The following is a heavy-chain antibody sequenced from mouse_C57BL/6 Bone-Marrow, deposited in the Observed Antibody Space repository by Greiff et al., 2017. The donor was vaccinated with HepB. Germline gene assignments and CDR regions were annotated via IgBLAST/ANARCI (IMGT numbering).Heavy chain of an antibody. Sequence: EVKLVESGGGLVQPKGSLKLSCAASGFSFNTYAMNWVRQAPGKGLEWVARIRSKSNNYATYYADSVKDRFTISRDDSESMLYLQMNNLKTEDTAMYYCVRQRVYDGYFYAMDYWGQGTSVTVSS. V-gene: IGHV10-1*01. J-gene: IGHJ4*01. CDR1: GFSFNTYA. D-gene: IGHD2-3*01. CDR2: IRSKSNNYAT. CDR3: VRQRVYDGYFYAMDY.